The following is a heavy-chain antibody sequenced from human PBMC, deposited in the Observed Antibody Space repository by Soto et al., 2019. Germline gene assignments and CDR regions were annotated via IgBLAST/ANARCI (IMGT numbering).Heavy chain of an antibody. J-gene: IGHJ5*02. Sequence: SETLSLTCTVSGGSISSSSYYWGWIRQPPGKGLEWIGSIYYSGSTYYNPPLKSRVTISVDTSKNQFSLKLSSVTAADTAVYYCARVYYDFWSGYSLNWFDPWGQGTLVTVSS. D-gene: IGHD3-3*01. CDR2: IYYSGST. CDR3: ARVYYDFWSGYSLNWFDP. V-gene: IGHV4-39*01. CDR1: GGSISSSSYY.